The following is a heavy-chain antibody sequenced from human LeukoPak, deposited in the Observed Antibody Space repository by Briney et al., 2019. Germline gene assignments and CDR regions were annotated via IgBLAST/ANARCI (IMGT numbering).Heavy chain of an antibody. CDR1: GYTFTSYG. CDR3: ARGGYCSTTSCYFRTATFDY. D-gene: IGHD2-2*03. V-gene: IGHV1-18*01. CDR2: ISGYNGNT. J-gene: IGHJ4*02. Sequence: ASVKVSCKASGYTFTSYGISWVRQAPGQGLEWIGWISGYNGNTNYAQKLQGRVTMTTDTSTSTAYMDLRSLRSDDTAVYYCARGGYCSTTSCYFRTATFDYWGRGTLVTVSS.